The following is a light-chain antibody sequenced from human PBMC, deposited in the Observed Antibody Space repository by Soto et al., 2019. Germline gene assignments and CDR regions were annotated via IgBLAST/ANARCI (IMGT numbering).Light chain of an antibody. CDR2: EVS. Sequence: QSVLTQPASVSGSPGQSITISCTETSSDVGDYKNVSWYQHHPGKAPKLMIYEVSNRPSGVSNRFSGSKSGYTASLTISGLQAEDEGDYYCNSQRLSGIRVFGTGTKVTVL. V-gene: IGLV2-14*01. CDR3: NSQRLSGIRV. CDR1: SSDVGDYKN. J-gene: IGLJ1*01.